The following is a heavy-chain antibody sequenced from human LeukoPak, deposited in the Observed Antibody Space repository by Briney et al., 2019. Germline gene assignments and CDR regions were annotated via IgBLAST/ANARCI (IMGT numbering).Heavy chain of an antibody. D-gene: IGHD4-17*01. J-gene: IGHJ6*03. V-gene: IGHV3-43*02. Sequence: GGSLRLSCAASGFTFDDYAMHWVRQAPGKGLEWVSLISGVGGSTYYADSVKGRFTISRDNSKNSLYLQMNSLRTEDTALYYCAKDIYGDYSDYMDVWGKGTTVTVSS. CDR1: GFTFDDYA. CDR3: AKDIYGDYSDYMDV. CDR2: ISGVGGST.